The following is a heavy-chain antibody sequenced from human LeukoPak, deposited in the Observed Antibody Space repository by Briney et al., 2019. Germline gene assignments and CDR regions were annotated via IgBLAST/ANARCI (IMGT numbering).Heavy chain of an antibody. V-gene: IGHV1-2*02. J-gene: IGHJ4*02. CDR3: ARDPKTTVVTDY. CDR2: INPNSGGT. Sequence: ASVKVSCKGSGYNFAGYYIHWVRQAPGQGLEWMGWINPNSGGTNYAQKFQGRVTMTRDTSISTAYMELSRLRSDDTAVYYCARDPKTTVVTDYWGQGTLVTVSS. CDR1: GYNFAGYY. D-gene: IGHD4-23*01.